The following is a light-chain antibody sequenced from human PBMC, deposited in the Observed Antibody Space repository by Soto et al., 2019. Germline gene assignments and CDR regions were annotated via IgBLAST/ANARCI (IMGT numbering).Light chain of an antibody. J-gene: IGKJ5*01. Sequence: DIQMTQSPSSLSASVGDRVTITCQASQDISNYLNWYQQKPGKAPKLLIYAASSLQSGVPSRFGGSGSGTDFTLTISSLQPEDFATYYCQQSYSTPFTFGQGTRLEIK. CDR3: QQSYSTPFT. CDR1: QDISNY. V-gene: IGKV1-39*01. CDR2: AAS.